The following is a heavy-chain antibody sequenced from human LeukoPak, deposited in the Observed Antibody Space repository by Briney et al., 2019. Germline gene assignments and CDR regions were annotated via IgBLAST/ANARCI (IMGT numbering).Heavy chain of an antibody. D-gene: IGHD6-6*01. CDR2: IIPIFGTA. CDR1: GGTFSSYA. J-gene: IGHJ4*02. Sequence: SVKVSCKASGGTFSSYAISWVRQAPGQGLEWMGGIIPIFGTANYAQKFQGRVTITADKSTSTAYMELSSLRSEDTAVYYCASSGLAASPGGFDYWGQGTLVTVSS. V-gene: IGHV1-69*06. CDR3: ASSGLAASPGGFDY.